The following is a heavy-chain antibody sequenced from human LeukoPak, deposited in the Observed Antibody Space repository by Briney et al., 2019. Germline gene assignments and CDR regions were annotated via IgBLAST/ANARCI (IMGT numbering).Heavy chain of an antibody. D-gene: IGHD2-15*01. CDR1: GYTFTNFD. Sequence: ASVKVSCKASGYTFTNFDINWVRQAPGQGLEWMGWISAYNGNTNYAQKLQGRVTMTTDTSTSTAYMELRSLRSDDTAVYYCARDYCSGGSCYAIHYFDYWGQGTLVTVSS. V-gene: IGHV1-18*01. CDR3: ARDYCSGGSCYAIHYFDY. J-gene: IGHJ4*02. CDR2: ISAYNGNT.